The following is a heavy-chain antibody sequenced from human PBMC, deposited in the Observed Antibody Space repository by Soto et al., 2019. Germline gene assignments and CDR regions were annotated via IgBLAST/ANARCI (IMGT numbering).Heavy chain of an antibody. CDR1: GGTFSSYA. D-gene: IGHD6-6*01. Sequence: QVQLVQSGAEVKKPGSSVKVSCKASGGTFSSYAINWVRQAPGQGLEWMGRIVPMFGIPNFAPKFQGRGTMTADRSTTTAYMELSSLRSEDTAVYYCASGPYTSSSGGYYYYYMAVWGKGTTVTVSS. CDR3: ASGPYTSSSGGYYYYYMAV. J-gene: IGHJ6*03. V-gene: IGHV1-69*02. CDR2: IVPMFGIP.